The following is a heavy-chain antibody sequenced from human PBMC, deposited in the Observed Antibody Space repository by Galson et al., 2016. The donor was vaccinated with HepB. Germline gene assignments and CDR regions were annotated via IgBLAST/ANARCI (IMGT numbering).Heavy chain of an antibody. D-gene: IGHD3-3*01. Sequence: SLRLSCAASGFTFNNAWMTWVRQAPGKGLEWVGRIKSKTDGGTTDYAAPVKGRFTISRDDSKSTLYLQMNSLKTEDTAVYYCATDARSLFGVVIAPDYWGQGTLVTVSS. J-gene: IGHJ4*02. CDR2: IKSKTDGGTT. CDR3: ATDARSLFGVVIAPDY. V-gene: IGHV3-15*01. CDR1: GFTFNNAW.